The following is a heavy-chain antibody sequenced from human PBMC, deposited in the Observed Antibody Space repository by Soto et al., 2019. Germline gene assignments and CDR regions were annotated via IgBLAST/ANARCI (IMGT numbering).Heavy chain of an antibody. Sequence: EVQLLESGGGLVQPGGSLRLSCAASGFTFSSYAMRWVRQAPGKGLEWVSSISGSGGSTYYADSVKGRFTISRDNSKNTLYLQMNSLRAEDTAVYYCARRGSGSYYDYWGQGTLVTVSS. CDR1: GFTFSSYA. D-gene: IGHD1-26*01. V-gene: IGHV3-23*01. J-gene: IGHJ4*02. CDR2: ISGSGGST. CDR3: ARRGSGSYYDY.